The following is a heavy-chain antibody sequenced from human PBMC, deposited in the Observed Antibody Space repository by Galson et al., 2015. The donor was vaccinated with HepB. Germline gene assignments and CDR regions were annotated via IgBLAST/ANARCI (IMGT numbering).Heavy chain of an antibody. D-gene: IGHD2-2*01. Sequence: SLRLSCAASGFTFSSYSMNWVRQAPGKGLEWVSSISSSSSYIYYADSVKGRFTISRDNAKNSLYLQMNSLRAEDTAVYYCARGWGYCSSTSCSIDYWGQGTLVTVSS. V-gene: IGHV3-21*01. J-gene: IGHJ4*02. CDR1: GFTFSSYS. CDR3: ARGWGYCSSTSCSIDY. CDR2: ISSSSSYI.